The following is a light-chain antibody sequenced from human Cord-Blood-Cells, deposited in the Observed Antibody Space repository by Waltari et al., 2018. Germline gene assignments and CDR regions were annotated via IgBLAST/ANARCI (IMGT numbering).Light chain of an antibody. V-gene: IGKV3-15*01. J-gene: IGKJ4*01. Sequence: EIVMTQSPATLSVSPGERATLSCRASQSVSSNLALYQQKPGQAPRRLIYGASTKATGIPARFSGSGSGTEFTLTLSSLQSEEFAVYYCQQYNNWPPRTCGGGTKVEIK. CDR1: QSVSSN. CDR3: QQYNNWPPRT. CDR2: GAS.